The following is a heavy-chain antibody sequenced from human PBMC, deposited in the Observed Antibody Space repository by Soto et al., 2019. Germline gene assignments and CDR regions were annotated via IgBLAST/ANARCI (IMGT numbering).Heavy chain of an antibody. CDR2: IWYDGSNK. V-gene: IGHV3-33*01. Sequence: QVQLVESGGGVVQPGRSLRLSCAASGFTFSSYGMHWVRQAPGKGLEWVAVIWYDGSNKYYADSVKGRFTISRDNSKNTLYLQMNSLRAEDTSVYYCARRRNELWLRRAGVSGIDYWGQGTLVTVSS. CDR3: ARRRNELWLRRAGVSGIDY. J-gene: IGHJ4*02. CDR1: GFTFSSYG. D-gene: IGHD5-18*01.